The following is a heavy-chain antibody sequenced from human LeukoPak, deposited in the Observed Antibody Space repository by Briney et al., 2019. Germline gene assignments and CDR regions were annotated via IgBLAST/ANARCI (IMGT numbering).Heavy chain of an antibody. D-gene: IGHD4-17*01. CDR1: GFTFSSYS. Sequence: GGSLRLSCATSGFTFSSYSMNWVRQAPGKGLEWVSYISSSSSMIYYADSVKGRFTISRDNAKNSLYLQMKSLRDEDTAVYYCARDYGDLPARVPYFDYWGQGTLVTVSS. CDR2: ISSSSSMI. CDR3: ARDYGDLPARVPYFDY. J-gene: IGHJ4*02. V-gene: IGHV3-48*02.